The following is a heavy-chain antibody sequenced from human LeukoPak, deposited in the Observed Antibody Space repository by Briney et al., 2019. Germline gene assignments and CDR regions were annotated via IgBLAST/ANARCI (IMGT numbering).Heavy chain of an antibody. J-gene: IGHJ4*01. CDR3: ARERVSGEQQLVLYY. CDR2: ISYDESTK. CDR1: GFTFSIFA. Sequence: GGSLTLSCAASGFTFSIFAMRWVRQAPGKGLEWVAVISYDESTKYYAYPMKGRFTISRDNSKNTLYLQMTSLGAEDTAVYYCARERVSGEQQLVLYYWGHGTLVTVSS. V-gene: IGHV3-30-3*01. D-gene: IGHD6-13*01.